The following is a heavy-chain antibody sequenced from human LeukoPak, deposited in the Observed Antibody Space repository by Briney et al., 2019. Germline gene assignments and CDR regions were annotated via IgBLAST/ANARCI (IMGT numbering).Heavy chain of an antibody. D-gene: IGHD3-22*01. CDR3: ARGYYYDSSGYFPTDY. CDR2: IIPIFGTA. Sequence: ASVKVSCKASGGTFSSYAISWERQAPGQGLEWMGGIIPIFGTANYAQMFQGRVTITADESTSTAYMELSSLRSEDTAVYYCARGYYYDSSGYFPTDYWGQGTLVTVSS. CDR1: GGTFSSYA. J-gene: IGHJ4*02. V-gene: IGHV1-69*13.